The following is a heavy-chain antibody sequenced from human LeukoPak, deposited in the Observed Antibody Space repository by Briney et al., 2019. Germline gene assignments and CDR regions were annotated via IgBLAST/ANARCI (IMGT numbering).Heavy chain of an antibody. CDR3: ARRDGYNSYYFDY. D-gene: IGHD5-24*01. Sequence: SETLSLTCTVSGGSISSYYWSWIRQPPGKGLEWIGYIYYSGSTNYNPSLKSRVTISIDTSKNQFSLRLSSVTAADTAVYYCARRDGYNSYYFDYWGQGTLVTVPS. CDR2: IYYSGST. J-gene: IGHJ4*02. V-gene: IGHV4-59*01. CDR1: GGSISSYY.